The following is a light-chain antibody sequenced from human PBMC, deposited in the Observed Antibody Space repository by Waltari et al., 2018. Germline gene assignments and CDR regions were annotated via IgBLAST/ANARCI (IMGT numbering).Light chain of an antibody. J-gene: IGLJ3*02. V-gene: IGLV6-57*03. CDR2: EDY. Sequence: NFMLTQPHSVSESPGKTVTISCTRSSGSIPSNYVQWFQQRPGSAPTTVIYEDYQRPSWVPDRFSGSIDSSSNSASLTISGLKTEDEADYYCQSYDGINWMFGGGTKLTVL. CDR3: QSYDGINWM. CDR1: SGSIPSNY.